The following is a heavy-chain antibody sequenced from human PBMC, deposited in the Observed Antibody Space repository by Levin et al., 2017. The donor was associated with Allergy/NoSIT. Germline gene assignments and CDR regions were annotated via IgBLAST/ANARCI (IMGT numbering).Heavy chain of an antibody. J-gene: IGHJ4*02. V-gene: IGHV3-23*05. Sequence: GGSLRLSCAASAFTFSSYAMTWVRQAPGKGLEWVSAIHSSGGDTYYADSVKGRFTISRDNSKNTLYLQINSLRAEDTAVYYCARNINWGSHYYFDYWGQGTLVTVSS. CDR1: AFTFSSYA. CDR2: IHSSGGDT. D-gene: IGHD3-16*01. CDR3: ARNINWGSHYYFDY.